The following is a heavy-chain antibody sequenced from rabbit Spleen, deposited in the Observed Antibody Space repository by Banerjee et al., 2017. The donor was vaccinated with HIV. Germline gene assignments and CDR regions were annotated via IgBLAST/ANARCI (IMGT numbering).Heavy chain of an antibody. CDR3: ARDAGTSFSTYGMDL. J-gene: IGHJ6*01. CDR1: GFDLSKNYL. V-gene: IGHV1S45*01. Sequence: QEQLEESGGGLVKPEGSLTLTCKASGFDLSKNYLWWVRQAPGKGLEWISCIAGSSSGFTYSASWAKGRFTISKTSSTTVTLRMTSLTAADTATYFCARDAGTSFSTYGMDLWGPGTLVTVS. D-gene: IGHD8-1*01. CDR2: IAGSSSGFT.